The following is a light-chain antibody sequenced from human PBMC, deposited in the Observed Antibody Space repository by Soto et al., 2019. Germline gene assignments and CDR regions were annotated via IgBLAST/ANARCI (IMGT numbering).Light chain of an antibody. CDR3: QQSGT. V-gene: IGKV3-20*01. CDR2: RAS. J-gene: IGKJ1*01. Sequence: EIVLTQSPGTLSLSPGERATLSCRASQSVSSSYLAWYQHKPGQAPRLLIYRASNRAAGIPDRFSGSGAGTDFTLXXSRLEPEDFAVYYCQQSGTFGQGTKVDIK. CDR1: QSVSSSY.